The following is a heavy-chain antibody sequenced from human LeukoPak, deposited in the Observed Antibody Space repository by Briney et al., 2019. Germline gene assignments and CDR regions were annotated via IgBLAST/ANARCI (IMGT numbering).Heavy chain of an antibody. Sequence: SETLSLTCTVSGGSISSGSYYWRWIRQPAGKGLEWIGRIYTSGSTNYNPSLKSRVTISIDTSKNQFSLKLSSVTAADTAVYYCARDDWYFDLWGRGTLVTVSS. CDR2: IYTSGST. J-gene: IGHJ2*01. CDR3: ARDDWYFDL. CDR1: GGSISSGSYY. V-gene: IGHV4-61*02.